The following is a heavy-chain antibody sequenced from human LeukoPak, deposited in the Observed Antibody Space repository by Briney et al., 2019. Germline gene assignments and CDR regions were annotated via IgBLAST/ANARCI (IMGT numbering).Heavy chain of an antibody. D-gene: IGHD6-19*01. Sequence: GGSLTLSCAPSGFTFWTFAMNWVREARGRGREGGSAVSGDGGRTYYADSVKSRFTISRDNSKNTLYLQMNSLRAEDTAVYYCAKAWDSSGWGPQYFYHWGQGALVTVSS. J-gene: IGHJ1*01. CDR3: AKAWDSSGWGPQYFYH. V-gene: IGHV3-23*01. CDR1: GFTFWTFA. CDR2: VSGDGGRT.